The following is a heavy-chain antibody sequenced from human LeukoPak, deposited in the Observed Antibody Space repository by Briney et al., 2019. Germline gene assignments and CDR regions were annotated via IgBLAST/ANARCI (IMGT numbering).Heavy chain of an antibody. CDR1: GFTFGDYA. Sequence: PGRSLRLSCTASGFTFGDYAMSWVRQAPGKGLEWVGFIRSKAYGGTTEYAASVKGRFTISRDDSKSIAYLQMNSLKTEDTAVYYCARGDDFSGDHWGQGTLVTVSS. CDR2: IRSKAYGGTT. CDR3: ARGDDFSGDH. V-gene: IGHV3-49*04. J-gene: IGHJ4*02. D-gene: IGHD3-16*01.